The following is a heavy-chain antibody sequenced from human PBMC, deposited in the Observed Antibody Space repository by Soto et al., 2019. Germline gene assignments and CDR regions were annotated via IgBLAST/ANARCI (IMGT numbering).Heavy chain of an antibody. Sequence: GGSLRLSCAASGFTFSSYAMSWVRQAPGKGLEWVSAISGSGGSTYYEESVNGRFTFSRKNSKNTLYLQMNSLRAEDKAVYYCAKDGLVVVADDAFDIWGQGTMVTVSS. J-gene: IGHJ3*02. CDR2: ISGSGGST. CDR3: AKDGLVVVADDAFDI. CDR1: GFTFSSYA. V-gene: IGHV3-23*01. D-gene: IGHD2-15*01.